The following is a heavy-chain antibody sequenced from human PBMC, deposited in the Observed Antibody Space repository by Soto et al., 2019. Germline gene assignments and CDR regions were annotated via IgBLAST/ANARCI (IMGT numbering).Heavy chain of an antibody. J-gene: IGHJ3*02. V-gene: IGHV4-59*01. Sequence: TSETLSLTCTVSGGSISSYYWSWIRQPPGKGLEWIGYIYYSGSTNYNPSLKSRVTISVDTSKNQFSLKLSSVTAADTAVYYCARERFYYDILTGFKDDAFDIWGQGTMVT. CDR3: ARERFYYDILTGFKDDAFDI. CDR1: GGSISSYY. CDR2: IYYSGST. D-gene: IGHD3-9*01.